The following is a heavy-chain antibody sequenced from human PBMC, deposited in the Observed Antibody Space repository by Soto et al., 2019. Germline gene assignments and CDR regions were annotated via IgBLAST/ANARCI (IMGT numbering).Heavy chain of an antibody. CDR3: ARVDVVVAADAFDL. CDR1: EFTFSNFG. Sequence: QVQLVESGGGVVQPGRSLRLSCAASEFTFSNFGMHWVRQAPGKGLEWVAVIYYDGSNEYYADSVKGRFTISRDNSKNTLNLQMNSLRAEDTAVAYCARVDVVVAADAFDLWGQGTRVTVSS. V-gene: IGHV3-33*01. CDR2: IYYDGSNE. D-gene: IGHD2-15*01. J-gene: IGHJ3*01.